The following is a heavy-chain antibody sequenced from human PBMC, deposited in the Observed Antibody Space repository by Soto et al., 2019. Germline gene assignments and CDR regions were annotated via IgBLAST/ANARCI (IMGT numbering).Heavy chain of an antibody. CDR3: ARISGRYSRGWYY. CDR2: IWYDGSNK. CDR1: GFTFSSYG. Sequence: QVQLVESGGGVVQPGRSLRLSCAASGFTFSSYGMHWVRQAPGKGLEWVAVIWYDGSNKYYADSVKGRFTISRDNSKNTLYLQMNSLRAEDTAVYYCARISGRYSRGWYYWGQGTLVTVSS. V-gene: IGHV3-33*01. D-gene: IGHD6-19*01. J-gene: IGHJ4*02.